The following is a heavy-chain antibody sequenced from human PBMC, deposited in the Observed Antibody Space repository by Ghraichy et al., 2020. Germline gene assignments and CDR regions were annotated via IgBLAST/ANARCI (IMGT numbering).Heavy chain of an antibody. CDR2: ISGSGGTT. Sequence: LSLTCAASGFTFSSYAMSWVRQAPGKGLEWVSAISGSGGTTYYADSVKGRFTISRDNSKNTLYLQMNSLRAEDTAVYYCAKDPPQSSSWYYFDYWGQGTLVTVSS. CDR1: GFTFSSYA. V-gene: IGHV3-23*01. J-gene: IGHJ4*02. CDR3: AKDPPQSSSWYYFDY. D-gene: IGHD6-13*01.